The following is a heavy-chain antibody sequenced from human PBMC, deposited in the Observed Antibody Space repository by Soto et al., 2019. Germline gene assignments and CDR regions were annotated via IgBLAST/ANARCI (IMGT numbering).Heavy chain of an antibody. D-gene: IGHD1-7*01. Sequence: PSETLSLTCAVYGGSFSGYYWSWIRQPPGKGLEWIGEINHSGSTNYNPSLKSRVTISVDTSKNQFSLKLSSVTAADTAVYYCTSLAWNYDYWGQGTLVTVSS. J-gene: IGHJ4*02. CDR2: INHSGST. CDR3: TSLAWNYDY. CDR1: GGSFSGYY. V-gene: IGHV4-34*01.